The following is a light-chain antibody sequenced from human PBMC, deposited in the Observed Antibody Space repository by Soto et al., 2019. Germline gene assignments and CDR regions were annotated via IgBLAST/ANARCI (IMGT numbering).Light chain of an antibody. CDR1: QSISNY. CDR3: QQRANWPPIT. V-gene: IGKV3-11*01. J-gene: IGKJ5*01. Sequence: EIVLTQSPAPLSLSPGERGTLSCRASQSISNYLAWYQQKPGQPPRLLIYHASNRATGIPARFSGSGSGTDFTLTISTLEPVDFAIYYCQQRANWPPITFGQGTGLEIK. CDR2: HAS.